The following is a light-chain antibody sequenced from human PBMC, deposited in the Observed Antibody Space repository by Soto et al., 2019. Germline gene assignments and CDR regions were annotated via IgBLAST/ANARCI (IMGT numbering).Light chain of an antibody. Sequence: QSALTQPASVSGSPGQSITISCTGTSSDVGGYNYVSWYQQHPGKAPKLIISEVSNRPSGISNRFCGSKSGNTASLTLSGLQAEDEADYYCSSFTSSATLVFGGGTKLTVL. CDR3: SSFTSSATLV. CDR1: SSDVGGYNY. V-gene: IGLV2-14*01. CDR2: EVS. J-gene: IGLJ2*01.